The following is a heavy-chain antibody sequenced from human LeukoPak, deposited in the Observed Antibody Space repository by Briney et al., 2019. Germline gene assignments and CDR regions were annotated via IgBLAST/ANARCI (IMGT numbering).Heavy chain of an antibody. J-gene: IGHJ6*03. V-gene: IGHV1-8*01. CDR1: GYTFTSYD. D-gene: IGHD2-2*01. CDR2: MNLNWGNT. Sequence: ASVKVSCKASGYTFTSYDIKCVRRATGQGLEWMGWMNLNWGNTGYAQKFQGRVTMTRNTSISTAYMELSSLRSEDTAVYYCARGGYLYCSSTSCHAPYYYYYMDVWGKGTTVTISS. CDR3: ARGGYLYCSSTSCHAPYYYYYMDV.